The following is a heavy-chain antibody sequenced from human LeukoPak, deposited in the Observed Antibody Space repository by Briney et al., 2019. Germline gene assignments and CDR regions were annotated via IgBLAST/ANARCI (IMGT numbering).Heavy chain of an antibody. CDR3: LRDLNWSLDQ. J-gene: IGHJ4*02. CDR1: GFTFNNYA. D-gene: IGHD1-20*01. V-gene: IGHV3-23*01. Sequence: GGSLRLSCAASGFTFNNYAMSWVRQAPGKGLEWVSTIGFGDDSAYYADSVKGRFTISRDNAKNTLYLQMNSLRAEDTAVYYCLRDLNWSLDQWGQGTLVTVSS. CDR2: IGFGDDSA.